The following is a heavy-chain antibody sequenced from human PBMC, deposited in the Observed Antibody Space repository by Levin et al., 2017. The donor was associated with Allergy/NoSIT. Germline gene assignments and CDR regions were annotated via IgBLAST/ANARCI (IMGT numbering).Heavy chain of an antibody. Sequence: ASVKVSCKASGYTFTSYYMHWVRQAPGQGLEWMGVINPSGGSTSYAQKFQGRVTMTRDTSTSTVYMELSSLRSEDTAVYYWASSAPVYYYDSSGYYYWGQGTLVTVSS. CDR1: GYTFTSYY. CDR3: ASSAPVYYYDSSGYYY. D-gene: IGHD3-22*01. CDR2: INPSGGST. V-gene: IGHV1-46*01. J-gene: IGHJ4*02.